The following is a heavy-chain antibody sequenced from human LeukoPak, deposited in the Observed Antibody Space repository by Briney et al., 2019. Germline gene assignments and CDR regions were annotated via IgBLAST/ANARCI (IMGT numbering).Heavy chain of an antibody. CDR3: AKDLIAVAGPTGDY. V-gene: IGHV3-30*02. CDR1: GFTFSSYG. D-gene: IGHD6-19*01. CDR2: IRYDGSNK. Sequence: GGSLRFSCAASGFTFSSYGMHWVRQAPGKGLEWVAFIRYDGSNKYYADSVKGRFTISRDNSKNTLYLQMNSLRAEDTAVYYCAKDLIAVAGPTGDYWGQGTLVTVSS. J-gene: IGHJ4*02.